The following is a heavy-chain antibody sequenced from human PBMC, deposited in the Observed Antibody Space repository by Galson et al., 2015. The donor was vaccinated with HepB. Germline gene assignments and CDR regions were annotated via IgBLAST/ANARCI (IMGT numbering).Heavy chain of an antibody. V-gene: IGHV4-34*01. CDR1: GGSFSGYY. J-gene: IGHJ6*03. CDR2: INHSGST. CDR3: ARVPGYCSSTSCDSVVPYYMDV. Sequence: ETLSLTCAVYGGSFSGYYWSWIRQPPGKGLEWIGEINHSGSTNYNPSLKSRVTISVDTSKNQFSLKLSSVTAADTAVYYCARVPGYCSSTSCDSVVPYYMDVWGKGTTVTVSS. D-gene: IGHD2-2*01.